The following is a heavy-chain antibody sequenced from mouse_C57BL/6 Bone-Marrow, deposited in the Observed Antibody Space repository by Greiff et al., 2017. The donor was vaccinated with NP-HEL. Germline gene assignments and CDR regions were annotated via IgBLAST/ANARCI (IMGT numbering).Heavy chain of an antibody. CDR2: ISSGGDYI. CDR3: TSPVTTVEGFAY. J-gene: IGHJ3*01. Sequence: EVHLVESGEGLVKPGGSLKLSCAASGFTFSSYAMSWVRQTPEKRLEWVAYISSGGDYIYYADTVKGRFTISRDNARNTLYLQMSSLKSEDTAVYYCTSPVTTVEGFAYWGQGTLVTVSA. D-gene: IGHD1-1*01. CDR1: GFTFSSYA. V-gene: IGHV5-9-1*02.